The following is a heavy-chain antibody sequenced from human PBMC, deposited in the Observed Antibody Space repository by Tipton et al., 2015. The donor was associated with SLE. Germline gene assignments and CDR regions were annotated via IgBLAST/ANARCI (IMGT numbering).Heavy chain of an antibody. CDR3: ARTPYYYDSSGYYPFDY. CDR1: GYSISSGYY. CDR2: IYHSGST. Sequence: LRLSCAVSGYSISSGYYWGWIRQPPGKGLEWIGSIYHSGSTYYNPSLKSRVTISVDTSKNQFSLKLSSVTAADTAVYYCARTPYYYDSSGYYPFDYWGQGTLVTVSS. D-gene: IGHD3-22*01. J-gene: IGHJ4*02. V-gene: IGHV4-38-2*01.